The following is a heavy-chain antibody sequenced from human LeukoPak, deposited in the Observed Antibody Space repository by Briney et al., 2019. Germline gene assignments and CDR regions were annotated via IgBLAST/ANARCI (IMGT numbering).Heavy chain of an antibody. Sequence: SETLSLTXAVSGYSISSGYYWGWIRPPPGKGLEWIGSIYHSGSTYYNPSLKSRVTISVDTSKNQFSLKLSSVTAADTAVYYCARVSNYDFWSGYPTDYWGQGTLVTVSS. J-gene: IGHJ4*02. D-gene: IGHD3-3*01. CDR3: ARVSNYDFWSGYPTDY. V-gene: IGHV4-38-2*01. CDR1: GYSISSGYY. CDR2: IYHSGST.